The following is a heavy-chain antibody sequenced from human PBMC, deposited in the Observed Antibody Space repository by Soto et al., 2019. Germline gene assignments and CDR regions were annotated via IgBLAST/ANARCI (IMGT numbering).Heavy chain of an antibody. CDR3: AREGVGYDLHATNWFDP. CDR1: GGSINSGDYY. V-gene: IGHV4-30-4*01. D-gene: IGHD5-12*01. CDR2: IYYSGST. Sequence: SETLSLTCTVSGGSINSGDYYWSWIRQPPGKGLEWIGYIYYSGSTYYNPSLKSRVTISVDTSKNQFSLKLSSVTAADTAVYYCAREGVGYDLHATNWFDPWGQGTLVTVSS. J-gene: IGHJ5*02.